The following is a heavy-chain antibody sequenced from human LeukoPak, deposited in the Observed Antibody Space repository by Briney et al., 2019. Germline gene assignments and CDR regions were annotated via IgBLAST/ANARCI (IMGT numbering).Heavy chain of an antibody. CDR3: ARGDFWSGYKRVDP. Sequence: SSETLSLTCTVSGGSISSYYWSWIRQPPGKGLEWIGYIYYSGSTNYNPSLKSRVTISVDTSKNQFSLKLSSVTAADTAVYYCARGDFWSGYKRVDPWGQGTLVTVSS. CDR2: IYYSGST. D-gene: IGHD3-3*01. CDR1: GGSISSYY. V-gene: IGHV4-59*01. J-gene: IGHJ5*02.